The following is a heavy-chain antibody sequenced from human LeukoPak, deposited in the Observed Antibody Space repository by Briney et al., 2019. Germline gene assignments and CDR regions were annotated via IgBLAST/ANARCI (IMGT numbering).Heavy chain of an antibody. V-gene: IGHV4-59*12. CDR1: GGSISSYY. D-gene: IGHD1-7*01. CDR3: VRSETIWYYFDY. Sequence: SETLSLTCTVSGGSISSYYWGWIRQPPGKGLEWLGYIYYSGSTYYNPSLNSRVSMSLDTSKNQFSLRLSSVTAADTAVYFCVRSETIWYYFDYWGQGRLVTVSS. J-gene: IGHJ4*02. CDR2: IYYSGST.